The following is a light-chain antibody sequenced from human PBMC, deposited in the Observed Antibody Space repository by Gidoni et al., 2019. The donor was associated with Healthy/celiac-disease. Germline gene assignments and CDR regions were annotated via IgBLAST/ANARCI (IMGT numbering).Light chain of an antibody. V-gene: IGKV1-13*02. CDR2: DAS. CDR3: QQCNSYPRIT. Sequence: GDRVTITCRASQGISSALAWYQQKPGKAPKLLIYDASSLESGVPSRFSGSASGTDFTLTISSLQPEDFATYYCQQCNSYPRITFGPGTKVDIK. J-gene: IGKJ3*01. CDR1: QGISSA.